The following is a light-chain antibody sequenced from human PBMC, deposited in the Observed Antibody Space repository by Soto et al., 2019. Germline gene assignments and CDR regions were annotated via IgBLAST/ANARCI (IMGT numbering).Light chain of an antibody. CDR2: NVS. Sequence: YGLTKAASVSESPALVISSSGTRTSSDDGGYNYVAWYQQHPGKAPKLLIYNVSNRPSGVSNRFSGSKSGNTASLTISGLQSEDEADYYCTSYTNRYTYVFGTGTKVTVL. J-gene: IGLJ1*01. CDR1: SSDDGGYNY. V-gene: IGLV2-14*01. CDR3: TSYTNRYTYV.